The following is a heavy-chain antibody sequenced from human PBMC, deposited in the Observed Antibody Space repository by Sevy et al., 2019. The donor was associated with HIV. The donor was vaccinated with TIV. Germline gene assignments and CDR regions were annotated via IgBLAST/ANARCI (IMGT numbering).Heavy chain of an antibody. CDR2: ISDDGSKK. V-gene: IGHV3-30*04. D-gene: IGHD3-9*01. CDR3: ARAEVRYFDWLQVYYYYGMDV. Sequence: GGSLRLSCAASGFTFSSYAMHWVRQAPGKGLEWVAVISDDGSKKYYADSVNGRFTISRDNSKNTLYLQMNSLRAEATAVYYCARAEVRYFDWLQVYYYYGMDVWGQGTTVTVSS. CDR1: GFTFSSYA. J-gene: IGHJ6*02.